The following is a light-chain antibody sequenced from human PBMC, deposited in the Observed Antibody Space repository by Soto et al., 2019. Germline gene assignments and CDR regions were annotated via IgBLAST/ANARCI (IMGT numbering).Light chain of an antibody. J-gene: IGKJ1*01. CDR1: QSLSSSY. CDR3: QQFDRSPPWT. Sequence: VLTQSPGTLSLSPEESATLSCRASQSLSSSYLAWYQQKPGQAPRLLLYGPGTRATGIPDRFSASESGTDFTLTIRRLEPGDSAVYYCQQFDRSPPWTFGQGTKVEIK. V-gene: IGKV3-20*01. CDR2: GPG.